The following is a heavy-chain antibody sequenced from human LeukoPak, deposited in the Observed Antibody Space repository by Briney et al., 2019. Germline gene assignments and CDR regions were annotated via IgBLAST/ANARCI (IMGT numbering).Heavy chain of an antibody. Sequence: SETLSLICTVSGGSISSYYWSWIRQPPGKGLEWIGYIYYSGSTNYNPSLKSRVTISVDTSKNQFSLKLSSVTAADTAVYYCARAAAGIGSIFDYWGQGTLVTVSS. CDR3: ARAAAGIGSIFDY. CDR1: GGSISSYY. V-gene: IGHV4-59*01. CDR2: IYYSGST. D-gene: IGHD6-13*01. J-gene: IGHJ4*02.